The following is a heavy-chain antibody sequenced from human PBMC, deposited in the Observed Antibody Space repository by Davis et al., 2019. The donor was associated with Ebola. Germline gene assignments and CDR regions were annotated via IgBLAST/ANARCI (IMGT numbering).Heavy chain of an antibody. CDR2: ISGSGGST. D-gene: IGHD3-3*01. CDR3: AKDKNYDFWSGYPHDAFDI. V-gene: IGHV3-23*01. Sequence: ESLKISCAASGFTFSSYAISWVRQAPGKGLEWVSAISGSGGSTYYADSVKGRFTISRDNSKNTLYLQMNSLRAEDTAIYYCAKDKNYDFWSGYPHDAFDIWDQGTMVTVSS. J-gene: IGHJ3*02. CDR1: GFTFSSYA.